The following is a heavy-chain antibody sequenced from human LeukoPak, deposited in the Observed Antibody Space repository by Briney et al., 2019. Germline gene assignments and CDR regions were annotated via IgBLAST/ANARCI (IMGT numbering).Heavy chain of an antibody. J-gene: IGHJ4*02. D-gene: IGHD5-24*01. V-gene: IGHV2-5*02. CDR1: GFSLSTSGVG. CDR2: IYWDDDK. CDR3: ARPRTGYKGYYFDY. Sequence: SGPTLVRPTQTLTLTCTFSGFSLSTSGVGVGWIRQPPGKALEWLALIYWDDDKRYSPSLKNRSTITKDTSKNQVVLTMTNMDPVDTATYYCARPRTGYKGYYFDYWGQGTLVTVSS.